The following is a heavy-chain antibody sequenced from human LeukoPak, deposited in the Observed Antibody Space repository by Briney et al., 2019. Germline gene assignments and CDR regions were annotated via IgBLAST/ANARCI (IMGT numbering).Heavy chain of an antibody. V-gene: IGHV3-7*01. CDR3: ARDGGRFGDYEY. D-gene: IGHD3-10*01. Sequence: PGGSLRLSCAASGFTFSAYWMTWVRQAPGKGPEWVANIKQDGSEKYYVDSVKGRFTISRDNAKNSLYLQMNSLRVEDTAVYYCARDGGRFGDYEYWGQGTLVTVSS. J-gene: IGHJ4*02. CDR2: IKQDGSEK. CDR1: GFTFSAYW.